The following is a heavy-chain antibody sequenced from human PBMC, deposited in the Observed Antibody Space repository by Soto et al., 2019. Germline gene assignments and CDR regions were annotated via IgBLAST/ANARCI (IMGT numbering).Heavy chain of an antibody. CDR3: ARTRMIESWIDY. CDR1: GDSISTYY. D-gene: IGHD2-21*01. CDR2: VYYSGST. V-gene: IGHV4-59*01. J-gene: IGHJ4*01. Sequence: SETLSLTCDASGDSISTYYWSWIRQPPGKGLEWIGYVYYSGSTLYNPSLESRVTMSIDMSKKQVSLKLTSVIAADTAVYYCARTRMIESWIDYWGHGTLVTISS.